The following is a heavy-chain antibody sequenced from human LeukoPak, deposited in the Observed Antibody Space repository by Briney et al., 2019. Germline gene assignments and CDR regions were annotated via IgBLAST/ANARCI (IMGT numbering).Heavy chain of an antibody. D-gene: IGHD3-3*01. V-gene: IGHV3-11*04. J-gene: IGHJ4*02. CDR3: ARDRGYGSGYYFDN. CDR1: GFTFSDYY. CDR2: IDGGGTIT. Sequence: GGSLRLPCAASGFTFSDYYMSWIRQVPGKGLEWLSYIDGGGTITYYAAFEEGRFTISRDNAKNSVYLQMDSLRAEDTAVYYCARDRGYGSGYYFDNWGQGTLVTVSS.